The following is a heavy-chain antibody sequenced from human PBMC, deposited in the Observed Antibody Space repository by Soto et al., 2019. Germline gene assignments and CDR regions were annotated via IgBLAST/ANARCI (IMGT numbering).Heavy chain of an antibody. V-gene: IGHV1-69*13. D-gene: IGHD3-22*01. J-gene: IGHJ1*01. Sequence: SVKVSCKASGGIFSSYAISWVRQASGQGLEWMGGIIPIFGTANYAQKFQGRVTITADESTSTAYMELSSLRSEDTAVYYCASTIPEDSSGYVEFFQHWGQGTLVTVSS. CDR2: IIPIFGTA. CDR1: GGIFSSYA. CDR3: ASTIPEDSSGYVEFFQH.